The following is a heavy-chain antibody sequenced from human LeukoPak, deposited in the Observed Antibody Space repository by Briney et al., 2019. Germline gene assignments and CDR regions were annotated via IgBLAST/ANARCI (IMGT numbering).Heavy chain of an antibody. D-gene: IGHD3-10*01. CDR1: GGSISSYY. CDR2: IYATGST. J-gene: IGHJ5*02. Sequence: PSETLSLTCTVSGGSISSYYWSWIRQPPGKGLEWIGYIYATGSTNYNPSLKSQVTISVDTSKNQFSLNLWSVTAADTAVYYCARHGSVRSPLGPWGQGTLVTVSS. V-gene: IGHV4-4*09. CDR3: ARHGSVRSPLGP.